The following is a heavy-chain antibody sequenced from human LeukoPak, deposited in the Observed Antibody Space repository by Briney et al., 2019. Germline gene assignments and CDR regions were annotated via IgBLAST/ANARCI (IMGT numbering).Heavy chain of an antibody. V-gene: IGHV3-9*01. Sequence: GGSLRLSCAAPGFTFDDYAMHWVRQAPGKGLEWVSGISWNSGSIGYADSVKGRFTISRDNAKNSLYLQMNSLRAEDTALYYCAKDGEYGDYPNPLDYWGQGTLVTVSS. J-gene: IGHJ4*02. CDR2: ISWNSGSI. CDR3: AKDGEYGDYPNPLDY. CDR1: GFTFDDYA. D-gene: IGHD4-17*01.